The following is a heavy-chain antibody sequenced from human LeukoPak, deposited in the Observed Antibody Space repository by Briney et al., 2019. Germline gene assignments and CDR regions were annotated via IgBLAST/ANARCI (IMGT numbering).Heavy chain of an antibody. V-gene: IGHV3-9*01. D-gene: IGHD1-14*01. J-gene: IGHJ1*01. CDR1: GFTFDDYA. Sequence: GRSLTLSCAASGFTFDDYAMHWVRQAPGKGLEWVSGICWSSGRIGYADSVKGRFTISRDNAKNSLFLQMNSLRAEDTAFYYCTKDCAVWAEYFQHWGQGTLVTVYS. CDR3: TKDCAVWAEYFQH. CDR2: ICWSSGRI.